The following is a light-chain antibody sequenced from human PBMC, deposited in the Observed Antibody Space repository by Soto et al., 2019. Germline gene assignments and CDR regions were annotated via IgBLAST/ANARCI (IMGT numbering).Light chain of an antibody. Sequence: EIVLTQSPGTLSLSPGERATLSCRASQSVSSSYLAWYQQKPGQAPRLLIYGASSRATGSPGRFSGSGSGTDFTLTISRLDPEDFAVYYCQQYVSSPFTFGPGTKVDIK. CDR2: GAS. CDR3: QQYVSSPFT. CDR1: QSVSSSY. V-gene: IGKV3-20*01. J-gene: IGKJ3*01.